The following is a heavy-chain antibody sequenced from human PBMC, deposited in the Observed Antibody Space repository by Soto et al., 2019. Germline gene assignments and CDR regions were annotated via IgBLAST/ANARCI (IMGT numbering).Heavy chain of an antibody. V-gene: IGHV1-2*02. CDR1: GYTFTNYY. CDR2: ISPRTGGT. Sequence: GASVKVSCKASGYTFTNYYLHWVRQAPGQGLEWMGWISPRTGGTKYAQTFQGRVTLTRDTSITTAYMELSSLRSDDTAVYYCARDPGIETITDWFDPWGQGTLVTVSS. CDR3: ARDPGIETITDWFDP. J-gene: IGHJ5*02. D-gene: IGHD1-20*01.